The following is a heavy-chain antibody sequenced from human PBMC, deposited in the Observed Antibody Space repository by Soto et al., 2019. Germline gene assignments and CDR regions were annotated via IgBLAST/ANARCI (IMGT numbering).Heavy chain of an antibody. CDR2: ISWYGKTS. CDR1: GFTFDDYA. Sequence: GVSQRISWAASGFTFDDYAMHWIRQAPGKGLEWVTVISWYGKTSYYAASVRGRFTISRDNSKKFLYLYMIGLRPEDTALYFCAKPVRGIAGANCDSWGQGALVTVS. CDR3: AKPVRGIAGANCDS. J-gene: IGHJ5*02. V-gene: IGHV3-43*01. D-gene: IGHD2-21*01.